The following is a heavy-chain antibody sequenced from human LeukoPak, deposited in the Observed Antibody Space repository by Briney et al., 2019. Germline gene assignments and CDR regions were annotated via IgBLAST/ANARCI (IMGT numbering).Heavy chain of an antibody. CDR1: GYTFTSYG. CDR3: ARDLGIAAVRTVDY. V-gene: IGHV1-18*01. CDR2: ISAYNGNT. Sequence: ASVKVSCKASGYTFTSYGMSWVRQAPGQGLEWMGWISAYNGNTNYAQKLQGRVTMTTDTSTSTAYMELRSLRSDDTAVYYCARDLGIAAVRTVDYWGQGTLVTVSS. J-gene: IGHJ4*02. D-gene: IGHD6-13*01.